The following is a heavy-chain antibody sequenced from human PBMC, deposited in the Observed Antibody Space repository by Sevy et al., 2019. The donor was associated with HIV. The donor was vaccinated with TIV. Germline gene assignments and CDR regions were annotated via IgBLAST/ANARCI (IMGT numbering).Heavy chain of an antibody. J-gene: IGHJ4*02. CDR2: ISSSSNYI. V-gene: IGHV3-21*01. Sequence: GGSLRLSCAASGFTFSSYTMNWVRQAPGKGLEWVSSISSSSNYIYYAASVMGRCTISRDNGWKSLYQQKDSRRAEDTAVDYCARQIVRVSYSSDYWGQGTLVTVSS. CDR1: GFTFSSYT. D-gene: IGHD2-21*01. CDR3: ARQIVRVSYSSDY.